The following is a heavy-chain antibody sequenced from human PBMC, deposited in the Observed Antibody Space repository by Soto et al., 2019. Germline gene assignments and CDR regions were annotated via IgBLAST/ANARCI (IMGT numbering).Heavy chain of an antibody. CDR2: ISGSGGST. Sequence: GGSLRLSCAASGFTFSSYAMSWVRQAPGKGLEWVSAISGSGGSTYYVDSVKGRFTISRDNSKNTLYLQMNSLRAEDTAVYYCAKMDCTNGVCPSAAFDIWGQGTMVTVSS. D-gene: IGHD2-8*01. CDR3: AKMDCTNGVCPSAAFDI. J-gene: IGHJ3*02. V-gene: IGHV3-23*01. CDR1: GFTFSSYA.